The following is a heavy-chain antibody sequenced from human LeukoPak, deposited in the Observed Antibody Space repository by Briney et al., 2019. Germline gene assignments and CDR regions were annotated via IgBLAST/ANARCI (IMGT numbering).Heavy chain of an antibody. J-gene: IGHJ3*02. V-gene: IGHV5-10-1*01. D-gene: IGHD4-17*01. CDR1: GYSFTSYW. Sequence: PGESLKISCKGSGYSFTSYWITWVRQMPGKGLEWMGRIDPSDSYTNYGPSFQGHVTISTDKSITTAYLQWSSLKASDTAMYYCARLKYGEYDAFDIWGQGTMVSVSS. CDR3: ARLKYGEYDAFDI. CDR2: IDPSDSYT.